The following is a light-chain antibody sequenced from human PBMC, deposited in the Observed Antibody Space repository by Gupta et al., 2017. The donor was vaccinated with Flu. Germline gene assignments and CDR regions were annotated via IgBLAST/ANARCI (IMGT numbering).Light chain of an antibody. Sequence: DIQMTQSPSSLSASVGDRVTITCRASQSISSYLNWYQQKPGKAPKLLIYAASSWQSGVPSRFSGSGSGTDFTLTISSRQPEDFATYYCQQSDSTPPFTFGQGTRLEIK. CDR1: QSISSY. J-gene: IGKJ5*01. CDR3: QQSDSTPPFT. V-gene: IGKV1-39*01. CDR2: AAS.